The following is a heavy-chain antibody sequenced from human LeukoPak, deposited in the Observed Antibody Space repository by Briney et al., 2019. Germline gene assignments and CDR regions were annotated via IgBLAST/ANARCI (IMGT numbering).Heavy chain of an antibody. Sequence: GRSLRLPCAASGFTFSSYGMHWVRQAPGKGLEWVAVIWYDGSNKYYADSVKGRFTISRDNSKNTLYLQMNSLRAEDTAVYYCAKDSTVTTSHFDYWGQGTLVTVSS. CDR1: GFTFSSYG. CDR2: IWYDGSNK. J-gene: IGHJ4*02. V-gene: IGHV3-33*06. D-gene: IGHD4-17*01. CDR3: AKDSTVTTSHFDY.